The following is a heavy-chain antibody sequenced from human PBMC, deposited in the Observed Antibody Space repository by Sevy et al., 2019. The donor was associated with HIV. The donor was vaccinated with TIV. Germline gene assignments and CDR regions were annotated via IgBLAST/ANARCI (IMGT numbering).Heavy chain of an antibody. V-gene: IGHV3-15*07. J-gene: IGHJ4*02. CDR1: GLTFNNAW. Sequence: GGSLRLSCAASGLTFNNAWTNWVRQAPGKGLEWVGRIKRKTDGGTTEYAAPVKGRFTISRDDSKNTLFLHMTSLKTEDTAVYYCTGPNFDYWGQGTLVTVSS. CDR2: IKRKTDGGTT. CDR3: TGPNFDY.